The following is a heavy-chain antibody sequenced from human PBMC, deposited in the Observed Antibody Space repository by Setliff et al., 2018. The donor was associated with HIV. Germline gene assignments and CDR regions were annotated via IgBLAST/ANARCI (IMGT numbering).Heavy chain of an antibody. J-gene: IGHJ5*02. CDR3: ARIGSGWSVGWFDP. CDR2: IYYSGST. Sequence: SETLSLTCTVSGDSVSSRSYYWSWIRQPPGKGLEWIGYIYYSGSTYYIPSLKSRATISIDTSKNQLPLKLRSVTAADTAVYYCARIGSGWSVGWFDPWGQGTLVTVSS. V-gene: IGHV4-61*01. D-gene: IGHD6-13*01. CDR1: GDSVSSRSYY.